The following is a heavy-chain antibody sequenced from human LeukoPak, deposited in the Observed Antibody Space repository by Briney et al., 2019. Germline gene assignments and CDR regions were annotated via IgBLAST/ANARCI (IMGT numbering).Heavy chain of an antibody. CDR3: AKLFQGGALIHYYYYGMDV. CDR2: ISGSGGST. V-gene: IGHV3-23*01. D-gene: IGHD3-16*01. Sequence: GGSLRLSCAASGFTFSSYAMSWVRQAPGKGLEWVSAISGSGGSTYYVDSVKGRFTISRDNSKNTLYLQMNSLRAEDTAVYYCAKLFQGGALIHYYYYGMDVWGQGTTVTVSS. J-gene: IGHJ6*02. CDR1: GFTFSSYA.